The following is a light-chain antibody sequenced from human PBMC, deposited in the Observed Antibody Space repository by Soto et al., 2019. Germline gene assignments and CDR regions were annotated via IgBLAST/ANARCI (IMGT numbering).Light chain of an antibody. CDR2: EVT. CDR1: SSDVGGYNY. Sequence: QSALTQPPSASGSPGQSVTISCTGTSSDVGGYNYVSWYQQHPGKAPKLLIYEVTKRPSGVPDRFSASRSGNTASLTVSGLQVDDEADYDCSSYAGSNNLVFCGGTTLTVL. CDR3: SSYAGSNNLV. V-gene: IGLV2-8*01. J-gene: IGLJ2*01.